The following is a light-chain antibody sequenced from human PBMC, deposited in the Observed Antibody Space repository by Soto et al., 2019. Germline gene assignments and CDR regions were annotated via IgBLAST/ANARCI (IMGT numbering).Light chain of an antibody. J-gene: IGKJ4*01. Sequence: EIVLTQPPGTMSLSTGERATLSCTASQSVSSNFLAWYQEKHGQAPRLLIYGASSRATGIPDSFSGSGSGTDFTLTISRLEPEDFAVYYGRQYGYSLGFAFGGYTKVEFK. CDR2: GAS. V-gene: IGKV3-20*01. CDR3: RQYGYSLGFA. CDR1: QSVSSNF.